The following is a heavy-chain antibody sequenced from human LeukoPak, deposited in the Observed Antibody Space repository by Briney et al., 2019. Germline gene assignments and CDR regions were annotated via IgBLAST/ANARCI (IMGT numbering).Heavy chain of an antibody. V-gene: IGHV4-59*01. CDR2: IYYSGST. CDR1: GGSISSYY. D-gene: IGHD1-14*01. Sequence: SETLSLTCTVSGGSISSYYWSWIRQPPGKGLEWIGYIYYSGSTNYNPSLKSRVTISVDTSKNQFSLKLSSVTAADTAVYYCARDGPVLGTLDYWGQGTLVTVSS. J-gene: IGHJ4*02. CDR3: ARDGPVLGTLDY.